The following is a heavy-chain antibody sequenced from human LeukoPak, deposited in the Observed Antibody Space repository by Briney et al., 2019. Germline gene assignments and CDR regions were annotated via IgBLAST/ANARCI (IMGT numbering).Heavy chain of an antibody. CDR2: ISYDAINK. Sequence: GRSLRLSCAASGFTFSTYAMHWVRQAPGKGLEWLAVISYDAINKFYADSVKGRFTISRDNSNNTLHLQMNSLRAEDTAVYYCARPGGMEQFLEWLPFDYWGQGTLVTVSS. J-gene: IGHJ4*02. CDR1: GFTFSTYA. V-gene: IGHV3-30-3*01. D-gene: IGHD3-3*01. CDR3: ARPGGMEQFLEWLPFDY.